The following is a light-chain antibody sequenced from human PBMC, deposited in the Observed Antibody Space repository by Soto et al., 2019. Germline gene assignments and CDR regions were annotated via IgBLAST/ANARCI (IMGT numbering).Light chain of an antibody. CDR3: QQYYNWPT. J-gene: IGKJ1*01. CDR1: QTISSN. Sequence: EIVMTQSPATLSVSPEERATLSCRASQTISSNLAWYQQKPGQAPRLLIYDTSTRATGIPARFSGSGSGTEFTLTISSLQSEDFAVYYCQQYYNWPTFGQGTKVDIK. CDR2: DTS. V-gene: IGKV3-15*01.